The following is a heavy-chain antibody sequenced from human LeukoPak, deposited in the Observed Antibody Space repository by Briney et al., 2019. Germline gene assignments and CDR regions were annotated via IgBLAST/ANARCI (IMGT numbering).Heavy chain of an antibody. CDR3: AKDISEYYYGSGSSTFDY. D-gene: IGHD3-10*01. CDR1: GFTFDDYA. J-gene: IGHJ4*02. Sequence: GGSLRLSCAASGFTFDDYAMHWVRQAPGKGLEWVSGISWNSGSIGYADSVKGRFTISRDNAKNSLYLQMNSLRAEDTALYYCAKDISEYYYGSGSSTFDYWGQGTLVTVSS. V-gene: IGHV3-9*01. CDR2: ISWNSGSI.